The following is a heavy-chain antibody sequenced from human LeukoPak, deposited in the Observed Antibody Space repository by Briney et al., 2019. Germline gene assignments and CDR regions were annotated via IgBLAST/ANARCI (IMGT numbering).Heavy chain of an antibody. V-gene: IGHV1-18*01. J-gene: IGHJ5*02. Sequence: ASVKVSCKASGFTFTSYGFSWVRQAPGQGLEWMGWISAYDGGTKYEQKFQGRVTMTIDTSTSTVYMELRSLRTDDTAVYYCARIGVQHLLRWFDAWGQGTLVTVSS. CDR3: ARIGVQHLLRWFDA. CDR1: GFTFTSYG. CDR2: ISAYDGGT. D-gene: IGHD6-13*01.